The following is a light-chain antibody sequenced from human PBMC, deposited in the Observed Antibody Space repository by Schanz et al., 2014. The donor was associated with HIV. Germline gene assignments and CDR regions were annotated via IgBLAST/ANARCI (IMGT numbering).Light chain of an antibody. V-gene: IGKV1-39*01. J-gene: IGKJ4*01. Sequence: DIQVTQSPSSLSASIGDRVTITCRASQNINTYVNWYQQKPGKAPKVLIYDASSVKSGVPSRFFGSGSGTXFTXXXGXLXPEXFATYYCQQTYNTPLTFGGGTKVQIK. CDR2: DAS. CDR3: QQTYNTPLT. CDR1: QNINTY.